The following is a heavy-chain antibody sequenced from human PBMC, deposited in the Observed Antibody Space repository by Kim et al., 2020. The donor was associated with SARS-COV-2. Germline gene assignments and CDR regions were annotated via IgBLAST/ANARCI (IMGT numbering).Heavy chain of an antibody. CDR2: IKQDGSEK. CDR3: AREGELSRVYAFDI. Sequence: GGSLRLSCAASGFTFSSYWMSWVRQAPGKGLEWVANIKQDGSEKYYVYYVKGRFIISRDNDKNSLYLQMNILRAEDTAVYYCAREGELSRVYAFDIWGQGTMVTVSS. CDR1: GFTFSSYW. J-gene: IGHJ3*02. D-gene: IGHD1-26*01. V-gene: IGHV3-7*01.